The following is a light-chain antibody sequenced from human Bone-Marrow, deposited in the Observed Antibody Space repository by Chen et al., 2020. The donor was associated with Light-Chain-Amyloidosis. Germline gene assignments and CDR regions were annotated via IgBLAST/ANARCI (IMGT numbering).Light chain of an antibody. J-gene: IGLJ2*01. CDR1: ALAKQY. CDR2: QDS. V-gene: IGLV3-25*03. CDR3: QSADISNVV. Sequence: SFELTQPPSVSVSPGQTSRITCSGDALAKQYDYWFQQRPGQAPILLIYQDSERPSGIPERFSGSSSGTTVTLTITGVQAEDEADYFCQSADISNVVFGGGTKLTVL.